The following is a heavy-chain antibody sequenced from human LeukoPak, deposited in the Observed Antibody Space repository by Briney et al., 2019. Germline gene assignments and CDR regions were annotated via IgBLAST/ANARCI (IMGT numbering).Heavy chain of an antibody. D-gene: IGHD2/OR15-2a*01. CDR1: GGSISTSAFY. CDR3: TRQISDYYYYYMDV. V-gene: IGHV4-39*01. J-gene: IGHJ6*03. Sequence: SETLSLTCTVSGGSISTSAFYWGWIRQPPGKGLEWIGSIYDSGNEFYNPSLKSRVTISADTSKNQFSLKLNSVTAADTAMYYCTRQISDYYYYYMDVWGEGITVTVSS. CDR2: IYDSGNE.